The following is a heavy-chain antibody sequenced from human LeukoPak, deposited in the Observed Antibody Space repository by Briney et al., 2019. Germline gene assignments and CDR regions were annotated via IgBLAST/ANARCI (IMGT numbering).Heavy chain of an antibody. J-gene: IGHJ6*03. CDR3: ARGAAMVLYYYYYMDV. V-gene: IGHV4-34*01. D-gene: IGHD5-18*01. Sequence: KPSETLSLTCAVYGGSFSGYYWSWIRQPPGKGLEWIGEINHSGSTNYNPSLKSRVTISVDTSKNQFSLKLSSVTAADTAVYYCARGAAMVLYYYYYMDVWGKGTTVTVSS. CDR2: INHSGST. CDR1: GGSFSGYY.